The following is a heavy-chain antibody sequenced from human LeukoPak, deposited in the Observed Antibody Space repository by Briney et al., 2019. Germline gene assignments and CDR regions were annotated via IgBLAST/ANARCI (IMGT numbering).Heavy chain of an antibody. CDR3: ARDSFLTGYLDV. D-gene: IGHD3-9*01. Sequence: PGGSLELSCEASGFTFSGYSMNWFGQVPGKGRGGVSYISSSSSYIYYADSVKGRFTISRDNAKNSLYLQMNSLRAEDTAVYYCARDSFLTGYLDVWGQGTAVTVSS. CDR2: ISSSSSYI. J-gene: IGHJ6*02. V-gene: IGHV3-21*05. CDR1: GFTFSGYS.